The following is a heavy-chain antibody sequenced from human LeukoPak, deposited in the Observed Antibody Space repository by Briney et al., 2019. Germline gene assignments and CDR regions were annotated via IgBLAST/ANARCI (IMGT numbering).Heavy chain of an antibody. CDR2: ISAYNGNT. D-gene: IGHD6-6*01. Sequence: ASARDSCKPSGYTFTSYGTSCVPQTPGPRREWMGWISAYNGNTNYTQKLQGRVTITTDTSPSTAYIEMRSARSDDTAVYYCARVAAARRGYYYYYMDVWGKGPTVTVSS. CDR1: GYTFTSYG. V-gene: IGHV1-18*01. J-gene: IGHJ6*03. CDR3: ARVAAARRGYYYYYMDV.